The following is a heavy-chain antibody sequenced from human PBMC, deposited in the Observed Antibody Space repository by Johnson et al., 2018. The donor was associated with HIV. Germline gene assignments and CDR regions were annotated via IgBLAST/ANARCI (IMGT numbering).Heavy chain of an antibody. CDR2: IRYDGSHK. J-gene: IGHJ3*02. CDR3: ARERGITIFGEPPNDAFDI. Sequence: QEKLVESGGGVVQPGGSLRLSCAASGFTFSSYGMHWVRQAPGKGLEWVAFIRYDGSHKYYADSVKGRFTISRDNSKNTLYLQMNSLRAEDTAVYYCARERGITIFGEPPNDAFDIWGQGTMVTVSS. D-gene: IGHD3-3*01. CDR1: GFTFSSYG. V-gene: IGHV3-30*02.